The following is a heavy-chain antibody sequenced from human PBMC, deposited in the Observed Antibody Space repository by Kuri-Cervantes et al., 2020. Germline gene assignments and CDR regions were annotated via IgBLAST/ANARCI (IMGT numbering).Heavy chain of an antibody. CDR2: IWYDGSNK. V-gene: IGHV3-33*08. D-gene: IGHD3-10*01. Sequence: GESLKISCAASGFTFSSYAMHWVRQAPGKGLEWVAVIWYDGSNKYYADSVKGRFTISRDNSKNTLYLQMNSLRAEDTAVYYCARDRGRLAFDIWGQGTMVTVSS. J-gene: IGHJ3*02. CDR1: GFTFSSYA. CDR3: ARDRGRLAFDI.